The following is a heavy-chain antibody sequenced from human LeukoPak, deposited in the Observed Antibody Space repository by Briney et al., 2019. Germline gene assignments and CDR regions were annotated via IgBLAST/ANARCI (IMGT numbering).Heavy chain of an antibody. CDR2: IYHSGST. Sequence: PSETLSLTCTVSDYSISSGYYWGWIRQPPGKGLEWIGSIYHSGSTYYNPSLKSRVTISVDTSKNQFSLKLSSVTAADTAVYYCARVNAVQLWLGANFDYWGQGTQVTVSS. CDR1: DYSISSGYY. V-gene: IGHV4-38-2*02. CDR3: ARVNAVQLWLGANFDY. J-gene: IGHJ4*02. D-gene: IGHD5-18*01.